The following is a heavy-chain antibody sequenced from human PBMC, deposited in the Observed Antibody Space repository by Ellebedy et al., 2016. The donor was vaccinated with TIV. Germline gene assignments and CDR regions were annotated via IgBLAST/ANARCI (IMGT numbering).Heavy chain of an antibody. D-gene: IGHD6-19*01. Sequence: ASVKVSXKTSGYTFTYYAIHWVRQAPGQSLEWMGWINGSNGNTRYSQKFQGRVTIIRDTSASTAYMELSSLRSEDTAVYYCARSPYSSGWYYYAMDVWGQGTTVTVSS. CDR1: GYTFTYYA. J-gene: IGHJ6*02. V-gene: IGHV1-3*01. CDR2: INGSNGNT. CDR3: ARSPYSSGWYYYAMDV.